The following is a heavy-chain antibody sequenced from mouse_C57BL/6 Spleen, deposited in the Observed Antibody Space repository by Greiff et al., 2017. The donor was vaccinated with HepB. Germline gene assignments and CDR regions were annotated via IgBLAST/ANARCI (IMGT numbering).Heavy chain of an antibody. CDR1: GFTFSSYG. V-gene: IGHV5-6*01. CDR2: ISSGGSYT. D-gene: IGHD1-1*01. Sequence: EVMLVESGGDLVKPGGSLKLSCAASGFTFSSYGMSWVRQTPDKRLEWVATISSGGSYTYYPDSVKGRFTISRDNAKNTLYLQMSSLKSEDTAMYYCARHRGSSHYWYFDVWGTGTTVTVSS. J-gene: IGHJ1*03. CDR3: ARHRGSSHYWYFDV.